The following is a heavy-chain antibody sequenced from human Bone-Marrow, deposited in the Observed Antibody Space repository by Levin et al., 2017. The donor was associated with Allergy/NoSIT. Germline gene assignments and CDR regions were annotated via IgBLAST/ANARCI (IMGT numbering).Heavy chain of an antibody. D-gene: IGHD2-21*02. CDR1: GSTLAKLS. CDR3: ATPEFYGGDSARSSFSGGLDV. J-gene: IGHJ6*02. Sequence: NTGGSLRLSCKVAGSTLAKLSMHWVRQAPGKGLEWMGGFDPEDGETVYAQRFQGRVTMTEDTSTDTAYMELNTLRSDDTAVYYCATPEFYGGDSARSSFSGGLDVWGQGTTVTVSS. CDR2: FDPEDGET. V-gene: IGHV1-24*01.